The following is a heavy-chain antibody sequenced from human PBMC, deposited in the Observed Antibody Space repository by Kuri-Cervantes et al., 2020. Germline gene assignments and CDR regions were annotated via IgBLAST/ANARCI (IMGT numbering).Heavy chain of an antibody. V-gene: IGHV3-23*01. Sequence: ETLSLTCAASGFTFNYYAMNWVRQAPGKGLEWVSVVSVSGGHTYYAESVKGRFTISRDNSKNTLYLQMNSPRAEDTAVYYCAKAGLAALDLWGQGTLVTVSS. J-gene: IGHJ5*02. CDR2: VSVSGGHT. D-gene: IGHD6-19*01. CDR3: AKAGLAALDL. CDR1: GFTFNYYA.